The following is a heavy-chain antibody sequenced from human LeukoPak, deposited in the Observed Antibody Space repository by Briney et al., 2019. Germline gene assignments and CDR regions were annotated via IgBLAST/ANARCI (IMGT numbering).Heavy chain of an antibody. D-gene: IGHD3-22*01. CDR2: MNPNSGNT. Sequence: ASVKLSCKASGYTFTSYDINWVRQATGQGLEWMGWMNPNSGNTGYAQKFQGRVTMTRNTSISTAYMELSSLRSEDTAVYYCALLYYDSSGYVVPWGQGTLVTVSS. CDR1: GYTFTSYD. CDR3: ALLYYDSSGYVVP. V-gene: IGHV1-8*01. J-gene: IGHJ5*02.